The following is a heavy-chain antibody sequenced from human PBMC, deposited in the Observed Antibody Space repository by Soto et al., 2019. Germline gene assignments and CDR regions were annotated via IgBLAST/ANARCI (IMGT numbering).Heavy chain of an antibody. J-gene: IGHJ4*02. V-gene: IGHV3-23*01. Sequence: GGSLRLSCTASGFTFTSYGMSWVRQAPGKGLEWVSTISGSGGTTYYADSVKGRFTISRDNSKNTLYLQMNRLRAEDTAVYYCAKAMWFESPIRGYFDYWGQGTLVTVSS. D-gene: IGHD3-10*01. CDR2: ISGSGGTT. CDR3: AKAMWFESPIRGYFDY. CDR1: GFTFTSYG.